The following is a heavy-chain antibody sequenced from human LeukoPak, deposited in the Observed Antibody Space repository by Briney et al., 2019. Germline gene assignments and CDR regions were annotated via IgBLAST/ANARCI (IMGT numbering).Heavy chain of an antibody. D-gene: IGHD3-3*01. Sequence: ASVKVSCKVSGYTLTELSMHWVRQAPGKGLEWMGGFDPEDGETIYAQKFQGRVTMTEDTSTDTAYMELSSLRSEDTAVYYCATANPWIFGVVIPPSHFDYWGQGTLVTVSS. CDR3: ATANPWIFGVVIPPSHFDY. J-gene: IGHJ4*02. CDR1: GYTLTELS. V-gene: IGHV1-24*01. CDR2: FDPEDGET.